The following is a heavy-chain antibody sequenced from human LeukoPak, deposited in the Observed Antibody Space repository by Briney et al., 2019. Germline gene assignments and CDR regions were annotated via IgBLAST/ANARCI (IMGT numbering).Heavy chain of an antibody. D-gene: IGHD2-2*01. V-gene: IGHV3-21*01. J-gene: IGHJ3*02. CDR3: ARDDIVVVPAAPEGAFDI. Sequence: GGSLRLSCAASGFTFSSYSMNWVRQAPGKGLEWVSSISSSSSYIYYADSVKGRFTISRDNAKNSLYLQMNSLRAEDTAVYYCARDDIVVVPAAPEGAFDIWGQGTMVTVSS. CDR2: ISSSSSYI. CDR1: GFTFSSYS.